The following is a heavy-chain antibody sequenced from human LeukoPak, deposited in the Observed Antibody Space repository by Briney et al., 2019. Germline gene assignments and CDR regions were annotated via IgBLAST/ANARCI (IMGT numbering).Heavy chain of an antibody. D-gene: IGHD5-24*01. Sequence: ASVKVSCKASGYTFTSYYMHWVRQAPGQGLEWMGIINPSGGSTSYAQKFQGRVTMTRDMSTSTVYMELSSLRSEDTAVYYCARDQGGDGYDLDAFDIWGQGTMVTVSS. CDR3: ARDQGGDGYDLDAFDI. CDR2: INPSGGST. CDR1: GYTFTSYY. J-gene: IGHJ3*02. V-gene: IGHV1-46*01.